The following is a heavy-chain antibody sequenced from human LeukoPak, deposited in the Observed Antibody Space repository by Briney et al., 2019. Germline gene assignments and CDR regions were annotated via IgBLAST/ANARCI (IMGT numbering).Heavy chain of an antibody. CDR3: ARVHRPYNIGLMDY. CDR1: GFTFKNYA. V-gene: IGHV1-18*01. Sequence: APVKVSCKTSGFTFKNYAIAWVRHVPGQGLEWMGWISGYNDNTNFAQRLQDRISMASDTSTDTAYMTLRSLRSDDTAVYFCARVHRPYNIGLMDYWGQGTQITVFS. J-gene: IGHJ4*02. D-gene: IGHD1-14*01. CDR2: ISGYNDNT.